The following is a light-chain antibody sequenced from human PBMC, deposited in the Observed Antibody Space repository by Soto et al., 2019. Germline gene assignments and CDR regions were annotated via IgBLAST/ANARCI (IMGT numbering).Light chain of an antibody. V-gene: IGKV3D-20*02. CDR2: DAS. CDR1: QSVSGSY. J-gene: IGKJ1*01. Sequence: EIMLTQAPGTLSLSPGDRATLSCRASQSVSGSYLAWYQQKPGQAPRLLIYDASSRATGIPDRFSGSGSGTEFTLTISSLQSEDFAVYYCQQYNNWPGTFGQGTKVDIK. CDR3: QQYNNWPGT.